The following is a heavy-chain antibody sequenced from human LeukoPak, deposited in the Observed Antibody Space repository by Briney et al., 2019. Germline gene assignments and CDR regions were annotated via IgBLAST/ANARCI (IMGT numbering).Heavy chain of an antibody. Sequence: ASVKVSCKASGYTFTGYYMHWVRQAPGQGLEWMGWINPNSGDTNYAQKFQGGVTMTRDTSISTAYMELSGLRSDDTAVFYCARNTYYYDNSAGTFDFWGQGTLVTVSS. D-gene: IGHD3-22*01. V-gene: IGHV1-2*02. CDR1: GYTFTGYY. CDR3: ARNTYYYDNSAGTFDF. J-gene: IGHJ4*02. CDR2: INPNSGDT.